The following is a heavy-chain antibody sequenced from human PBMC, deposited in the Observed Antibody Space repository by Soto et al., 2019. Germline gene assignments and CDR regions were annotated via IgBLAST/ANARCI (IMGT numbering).Heavy chain of an antibody. CDR2: ISDSGGSA. V-gene: IGHV3-23*01. D-gene: IGHD5-18*01. J-gene: IGHJ4*02. CDR1: GFTYSRHA. CDR3: AKDRIQLTHFDY. Sequence: EVQLLESGGGLVQPGGSLRLSCAASGFTYSRHAMSWVRQAPGKGLEWVSGISDSGGSAYYADSVKGRFTISRDNSKNTLYLQMNSLRAEDTAVYYCAKDRIQLTHFDYWGQGTLVTVSS.